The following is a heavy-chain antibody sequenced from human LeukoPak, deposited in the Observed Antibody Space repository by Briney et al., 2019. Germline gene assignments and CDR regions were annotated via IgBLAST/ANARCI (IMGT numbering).Heavy chain of an antibody. J-gene: IGHJ5*02. D-gene: IGHD6-13*01. V-gene: IGHV1-18*01. Sequence: ASVKVSCKASGYTFSAYGISWVRQAPGQGLEWMGWISAYNGDTNYAQKLQGRVTMTTDTSTSTAYMELRSLRSDDTAVYYYAMIYSSSWSDNWGQGTLVTVSS. CDR1: GYTFSAYG. CDR2: ISAYNGDT. CDR3: AMIYSSSWSDN.